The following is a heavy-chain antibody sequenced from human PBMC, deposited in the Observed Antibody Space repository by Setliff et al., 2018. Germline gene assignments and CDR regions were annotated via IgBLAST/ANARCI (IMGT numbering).Heavy chain of an antibody. CDR3: VGRDFSGGDS. CDR1: SGSISSDNYY. CDR2: VYNTGTT. D-gene: IGHD6-25*01. J-gene: IGHJ5*01. V-gene: IGHV4-39*02. Sequence: SETLSLTCTVSSGSISSDNYYWGWIRQPPGKGLEWIGRVYNTGTTNYNPSLKSRVTISISADTSNKSFSLNLFSVTAADTAVYYCVGRDFSGGDSWGHGTLVTVSS.